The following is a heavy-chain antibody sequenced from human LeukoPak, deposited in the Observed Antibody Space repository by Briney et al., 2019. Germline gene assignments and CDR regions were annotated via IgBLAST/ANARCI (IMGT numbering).Heavy chain of an antibody. D-gene: IGHD4-23*01. V-gene: IGHV3-21*01. CDR1: GFTFDDYG. CDR3: ARVVTYGGKSEYYFDY. Sequence: NTGGSLRLSCAASGFTFDDYGMSWVRQAPGKGLEWVSSISSSSSYIYYADSVKGRFTISRDNAKNSLYLQMNSLRAEDTAVYYCARVVTYGGKSEYYFDYWGQGTLVTVSS. J-gene: IGHJ4*02. CDR2: ISSSSSYI.